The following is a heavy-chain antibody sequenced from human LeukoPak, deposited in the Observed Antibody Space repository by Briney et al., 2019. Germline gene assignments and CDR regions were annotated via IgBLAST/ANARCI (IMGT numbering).Heavy chain of an antibody. Sequence: EASVEVSCKASGGTFSNYAISWVRQAPGQGLEWMGGIIPIFGTANYAQKFQGRVTITTDESTSTAYMELSSLRSEDTAVYYCARDEYSSSLGFWFDPWGQGTLVTVSS. CDR2: IIPIFGTA. D-gene: IGHD6-6*01. V-gene: IGHV1-69*05. J-gene: IGHJ5*02. CDR1: GGTFSNYA. CDR3: ARDEYSSSLGFWFDP.